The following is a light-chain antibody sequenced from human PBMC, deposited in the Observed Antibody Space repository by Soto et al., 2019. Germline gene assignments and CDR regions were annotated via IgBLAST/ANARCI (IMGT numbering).Light chain of an antibody. CDR2: GAS. J-gene: IGKJ4*01. V-gene: IGKV3-15*01. Sequence: EIVMTQSPGTLSVSPGERATLSCRASRSVNSNLAWYQQKPGQSPRLLIYGASTRATGIPVRFTGSGSGTEFTLTISSLQSEDFAVYYCQQYNNGPSLTFGGGTKVEIK. CDR1: RSVNSN. CDR3: QQYNNGPSLT.